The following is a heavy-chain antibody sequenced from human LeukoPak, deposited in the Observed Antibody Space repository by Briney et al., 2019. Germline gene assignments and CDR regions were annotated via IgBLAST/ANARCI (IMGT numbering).Heavy chain of an antibody. CDR1: GGSISSYY. CDR2: IYYSGST. J-gene: IGHJ3*02. Sequence: SETLSLTCTVSGGSISSYYWSWIRQPPGKGLEWIGYIYYSGSTNYNPSLKSRVTISVDTSKNQLSLKLSSVTAADTAVYYCARLSGVRGAPRYDAFDIWGQGTMVTVSS. CDR3: ARLSGVRGAPRYDAFDI. D-gene: IGHD3-10*01. V-gene: IGHV4-59*08.